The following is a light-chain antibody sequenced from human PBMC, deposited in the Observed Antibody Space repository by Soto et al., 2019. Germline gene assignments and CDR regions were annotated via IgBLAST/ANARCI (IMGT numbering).Light chain of an antibody. V-gene: IGKV1-5*01. CDR1: QSISSW. CDR2: DAS. CDR3: QQYKIYSRT. Sequence: DIPMTQSPSTLSASVGDRVTITCRASQSISSWLAWYQQKPGKAPKLLIFDASSLESGVPSRFSGSGSGTEFTLTISSRQPDDFATYYCQQYKIYSRTFGHGTQVEIK. J-gene: IGKJ1*01.